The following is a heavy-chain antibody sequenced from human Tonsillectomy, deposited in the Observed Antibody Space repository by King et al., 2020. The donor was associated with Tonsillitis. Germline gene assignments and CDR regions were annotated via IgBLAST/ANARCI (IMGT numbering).Heavy chain of an antibody. CDR1: GGSFSGYY. CDR3: ARGYSSSWYVDY. D-gene: IGHD6-13*01. CDR2: INHSRIT. J-gene: IGHJ4*02. Sequence: VQLQQWGAGLLKPSETLSLTCAVYGGSFSGYYWSWIRQPPGKGLEWIGEINHSRITNYNPSLKSRVTISVDTSKNQFSLRLTPLTAADTAVYYCARGYSSSWYVDYWGQGTLVTVSS. V-gene: IGHV4-34*01.